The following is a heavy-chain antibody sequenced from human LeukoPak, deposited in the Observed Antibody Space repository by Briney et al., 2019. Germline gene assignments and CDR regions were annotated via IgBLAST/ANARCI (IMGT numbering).Heavy chain of an antibody. CDR2: IYYSGSA. J-gene: IGHJ6*02. Sequence: SETLSLTCTVSGGSPSRSGFSWGWIRQPPGKWLEWLGRIYYSGSAYYNPSLKSRVTISVDTSKNQFSLKLSSVTAADTAVYYCARQNYDEAIYYYYGLDVWGQGTKVTVSS. D-gene: IGHD1-7*01. CDR3: ARQNYDEAIYYYYGLDV. CDR1: GGSPSRSGFS. V-gene: IGHV4-39*01.